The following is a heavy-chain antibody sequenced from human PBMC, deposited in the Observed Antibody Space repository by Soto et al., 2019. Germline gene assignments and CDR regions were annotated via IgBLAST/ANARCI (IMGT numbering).Heavy chain of an antibody. CDR3: ARGRGYSSGWYWFDL. CDR1: GGSFSGYY. D-gene: IGHD6-19*01. V-gene: IGHV4-34*01. CDR2: INHSGST. Sequence: SETLSLTCAVYGGSFSGYYWSWIRQPPGKGLEWIGEINHSGSTNYNPSLKSRVTISVDTSKNQFSLKLSSVTAADTAVYYCARGRGYSSGWYWFDLWGQGTLVTVSS. J-gene: IGHJ5*02.